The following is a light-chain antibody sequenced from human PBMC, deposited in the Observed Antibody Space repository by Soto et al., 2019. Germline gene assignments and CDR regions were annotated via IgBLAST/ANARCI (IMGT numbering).Light chain of an antibody. CDR3: QQYGSSPLT. V-gene: IGKV3-20*01. CDR2: GAS. Sequence: EIVLTQSPGTLSLSPGERATLSCRASQSVRSSYLAWYQQKPGQAPRLLIYGASSRATGIPDRFSGSGSGTDFTLTISRLESEDFVVYYCQQYGSSPLTFGGGTKVDIK. CDR1: QSVRSSY. J-gene: IGKJ4*01.